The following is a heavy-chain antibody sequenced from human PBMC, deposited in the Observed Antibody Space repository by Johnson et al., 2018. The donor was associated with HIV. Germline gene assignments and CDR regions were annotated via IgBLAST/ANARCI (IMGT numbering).Heavy chain of an antibody. V-gene: IGHV3-7*05. J-gene: IGHJ3*01. Sequence: VQLVESGGGLVQPGGSLRLSCAVSGLIFSSYWMSWVRQAPGKGLEWVANIKQDGSEKYYVDSVKGRFTISRDNAKNSLYLQMNSLRAEDTAVYYCARSMRGAFDVWGQGTMVTVSS. D-gene: IGHD3-10*01. CDR1: GLIFSSYW. CDR3: ARSMRGAFDV. CDR2: IKQDGSEK.